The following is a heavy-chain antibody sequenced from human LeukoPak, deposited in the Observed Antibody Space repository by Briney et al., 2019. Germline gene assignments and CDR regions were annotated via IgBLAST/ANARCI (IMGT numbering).Heavy chain of an antibody. CDR1: GGSISGGAYY. CDR3: ARWQYWDTGGYFDY. D-gene: IGHD2-8*02. CDR2: IFYSGNT. V-gene: IGHV4-31*03. Sequence: SQTLSLTCTVSGGSISGGAYYWSWIRQHPEKGLEWIAYIFYSGNTYYNPSLKSRVTISVDTSKNQFSLKLSSVTAADTAVYYCARWQYWDTGGYFDYWGQGILVTVSS. J-gene: IGHJ4*02.